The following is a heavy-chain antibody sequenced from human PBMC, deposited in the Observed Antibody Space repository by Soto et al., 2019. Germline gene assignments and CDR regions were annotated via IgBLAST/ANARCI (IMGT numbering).Heavy chain of an antibody. CDR3: AKMEGMDPWAYSFDY. V-gene: IGHV3-23*01. D-gene: IGHD2-2*03. CDR2: IYGGGNGP. J-gene: IGHJ4*02. CDR1: GFTFSDFA. Sequence: EVQVLESGGGLVQPGGSLRLSCEATGFTFSDFAMSWVRQAPGKGLEWVSRIYGGGNGPHYADSVKARVTISRDNSKNTLYLQMNSLRAEDTAVYYCAKMEGMDPWAYSFDYWGQGTLVTVSS.